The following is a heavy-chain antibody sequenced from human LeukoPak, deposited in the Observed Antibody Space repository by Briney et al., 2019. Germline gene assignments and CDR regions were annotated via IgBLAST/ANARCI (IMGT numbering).Heavy chain of an antibody. CDR1: GFTVSSNY. CDR3: ASRPAATPYYYYYGMDV. CDR2: IYSGGST. Sequence: GGSLRLSCAASGFTVSSNYMSWVRQAPGKGLEWVSVIYSGGSTYYADSVKGRFTISRDSSKNTLYLQMNSLRAEDTAVYYCASRPAATPYYYYYGMDVWGQGTTVTVSS. D-gene: IGHD2-2*01. J-gene: IGHJ6*02. V-gene: IGHV3-53*01.